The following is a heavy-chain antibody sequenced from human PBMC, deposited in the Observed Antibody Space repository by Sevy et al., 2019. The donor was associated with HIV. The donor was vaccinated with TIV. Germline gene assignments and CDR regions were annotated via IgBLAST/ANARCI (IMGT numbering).Heavy chain of an antibody. J-gene: IGHJ4*02. CDR3: ARELWPGDY. CDR1: GFTFSDYF. V-gene: IGHV3-7*01. Sequence: GGSLRLSCAASGFTFSDYFMGWVRKAPGKGLEWIANINQDGSQKNYVDSMKGRLTITRDNAKDLCSLQMNSLGVDDTAVYYCARELWPGDYWGQGTLVTVSS. D-gene: IGHD2-21*01. CDR2: INQDGSQK.